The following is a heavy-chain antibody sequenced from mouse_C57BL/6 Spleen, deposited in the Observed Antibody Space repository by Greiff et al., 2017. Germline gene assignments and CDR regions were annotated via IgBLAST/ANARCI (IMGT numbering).Heavy chain of an antibody. J-gene: IGHJ1*03. V-gene: IGHV1-80*01. Sequence: VQRVESGAELVKPGASVKISCKASGYAFSSYWMNWVKQRPGKGLEWIGQIYPGDGDTNYNGKFKGKATLTADKSSSTAYMQLSSLTSEDSAVYFCARGPHWYFDVWGTGTTVTVSS. CDR3: ARGPHWYFDV. CDR1: GYAFSSYW. CDR2: IYPGDGDT.